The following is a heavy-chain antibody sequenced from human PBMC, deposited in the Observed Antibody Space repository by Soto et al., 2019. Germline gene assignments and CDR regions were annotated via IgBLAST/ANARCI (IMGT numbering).Heavy chain of an antibody. D-gene: IGHD6-13*01. Sequence: VGSLRLSCAASGFTFRGFTMNWVRQAPGKGLEWVSTISSNSAYIYYTDALRGRFTISRDNAKNSLHLQMNSLRAEDTAVYYCTRDASRDSSARGWFDPWGPGTLVTVSS. CDR1: GFTFRGFT. CDR3: TRDASRDSSARGWFDP. CDR2: ISSNSAYI. J-gene: IGHJ5*02. V-gene: IGHV3-21*01.